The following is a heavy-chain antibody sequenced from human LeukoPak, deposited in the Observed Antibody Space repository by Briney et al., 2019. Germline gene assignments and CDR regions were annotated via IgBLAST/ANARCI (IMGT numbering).Heavy chain of an antibody. V-gene: IGHV4-34*01. CDR3: ARGFDYSRYYGMDV. J-gene: IGHJ6*02. CDR1: GGAFSEYY. Sequence: PSETLSLTCAVYGGAFSEYYWSWIRQPPGKGLEWIGEINHSGSTNYNPSLKSRVTILLDKSKNQFSLKLSSVTAADTAVYYCARGFDYSRYYGMDVWGQGTTVTVSS. D-gene: IGHD4-11*01. CDR2: INHSGST.